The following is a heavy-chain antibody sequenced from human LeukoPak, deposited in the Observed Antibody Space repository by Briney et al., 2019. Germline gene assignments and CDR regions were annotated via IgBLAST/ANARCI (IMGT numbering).Heavy chain of an antibody. D-gene: IGHD1-1*01. CDR2: INPNSGGT. V-gene: IGHV1-2*02. Sequence: ASVKVSCKASGYTFTGHYMHWVRQAPGQGLEWMGWINPNSGGTNYAQKFQGRVTMTRDTSISTAYMELSRLRSDDTAVYYCARDTTGTTDYYYGMDVWGQGTTVTVSS. CDR1: GYTFTGHY. J-gene: IGHJ6*02. CDR3: ARDTTGTTDYYYGMDV.